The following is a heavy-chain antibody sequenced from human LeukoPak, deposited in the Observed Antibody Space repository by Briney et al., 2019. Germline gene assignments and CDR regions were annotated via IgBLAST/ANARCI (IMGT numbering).Heavy chain of an antibody. J-gene: IGHJ4*02. D-gene: IGHD1-1*01. CDR3: ARQSNRLERLLGRYFDY. V-gene: IGHV3-48*04. CDR2: ISSSSSTI. CDR1: GFTFSSYS. Sequence: GGSLRLSCAASGFTFSSYSMNWVRQAPGKGLEWVSYISSSSSTIYYADSVKGRFTISRDNAKNSLYLQMNSLRAEDTAVYYCARQSNRLERLLGRYFDYWGQGTLVTVSS.